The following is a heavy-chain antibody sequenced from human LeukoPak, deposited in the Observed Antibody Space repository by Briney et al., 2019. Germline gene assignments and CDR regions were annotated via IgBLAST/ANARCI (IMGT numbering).Heavy chain of an antibody. J-gene: IGHJ5*02. Sequence: SVKVSCKSSGGTFSSYAFSWVRQAPGQGLEWMGGIIPIFGTANYAQKFQGRVTITTDESTSTAYMELSSLRSEDTAVYYCARARSPSSGYLLRDHNWFDPWGQGTLVTVSP. CDR2: IIPIFGTA. D-gene: IGHD3-22*01. CDR3: ARARSPSSGYLLRDHNWFDP. V-gene: IGHV1-69*05. CDR1: GGTFSSYA.